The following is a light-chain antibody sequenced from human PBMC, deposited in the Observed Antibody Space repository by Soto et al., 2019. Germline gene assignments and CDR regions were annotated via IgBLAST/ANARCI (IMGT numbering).Light chain of an antibody. CDR1: QRINNF. CDR3: LQSDSAPQT. CDR2: DAS. Sequence: DIQMTQSPSSLSASVGDRVTITCRASQRINNFLNWYQQKPAKAPKLLIYDASSLQSGVPSRFSGSGFGTDFTITISSLHPEDFATYHCLQSDSAPQTFGQGTKLEIK. V-gene: IGKV1-39*01. J-gene: IGKJ2*01.